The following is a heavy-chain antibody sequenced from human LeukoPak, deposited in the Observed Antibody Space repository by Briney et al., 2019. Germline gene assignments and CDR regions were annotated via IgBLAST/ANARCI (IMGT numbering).Heavy chain of an antibody. J-gene: IGHJ6*03. Sequence: PPETLSLTCTVSGGSISSYYLTWIRQPPGKGLEWIGYIYYSGSTNYNPSLKSRITISIDTSKNQFSLKLSSVTAADTAVYYCARSLTPARRPLGYMDVWGKGTTVTVSS. CDR3: ARSLTPARRPLGYMDV. CDR1: GGSISSYY. V-gene: IGHV4-59*08. D-gene: IGHD6-6*01. CDR2: IYYSGST.